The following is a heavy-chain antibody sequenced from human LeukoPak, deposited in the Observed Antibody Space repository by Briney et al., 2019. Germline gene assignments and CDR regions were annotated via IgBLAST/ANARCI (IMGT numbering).Heavy chain of an antibody. CDR1: GFTFSSYG. J-gene: IGHJ3*02. CDR2: ISGSGGST. CDR3: AKVSLNMVNDAFDI. D-gene: IGHD4/OR15-4a*01. Sequence: GSLRLSCAASGFTFSSYGMSWVRQTPGKGLEWVSAISGSGGSTYYADSVKGRFTISRDSSKNTLYLQMNSLRAEDTAMYYCAKVSLNMVNDAFDIWGQGTMVSVSS. V-gene: IGHV3-23*01.